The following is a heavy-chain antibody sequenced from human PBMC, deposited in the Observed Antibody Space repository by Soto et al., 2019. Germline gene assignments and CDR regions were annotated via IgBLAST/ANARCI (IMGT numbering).Heavy chain of an antibody. Sequence: PSETLSLTCAVYGGSFSGYYWSWIRQPPGKGLEWIGEINHSGSTNYNPSLKSRVTISVDTSKNQFSLKLSSVTAADTAAYYCARGYGSGSYYRVARFDPWGQGTLVTVSS. V-gene: IGHV4-34*01. CDR1: GGSFSGYY. CDR3: ARGYGSGSYYRVARFDP. D-gene: IGHD3-10*01. CDR2: INHSGST. J-gene: IGHJ5*02.